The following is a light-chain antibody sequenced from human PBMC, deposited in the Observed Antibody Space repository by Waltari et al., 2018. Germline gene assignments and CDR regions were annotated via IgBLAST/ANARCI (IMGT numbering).Light chain of an antibody. V-gene: IGKV4-1*01. CDR3: QQYYTTPLT. Sequence: DLVMTLSPDSLAVSLGERATINCKYSQSVLYSSNNKNYLAWYQQKPGQPPKLLIYWASTRESGVPDRFSGSGSGTDFTLTISSLQAEDVAVYYCQQYYTTPLTFGGGTKVEIK. CDR2: WAS. CDR1: QSVLYSSNNKNY. J-gene: IGKJ4*01.